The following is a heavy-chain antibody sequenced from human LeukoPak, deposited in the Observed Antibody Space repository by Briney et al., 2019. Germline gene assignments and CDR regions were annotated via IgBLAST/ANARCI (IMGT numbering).Heavy chain of an antibody. V-gene: IGHV4-59*08. D-gene: IGHD1-26*01. CDR1: GGSISSYY. Sequence: SETLSLTCTVSGGSISSYYWIWIRQAPGKGLEWIGNIYYSGSTNYNPSLKSRVTVSVDTSKNQFSLKHVSLTAADTAVHYCARHGTLGSTTYPLDYWGQGTLLTVSS. CDR2: IYYSGST. CDR3: ARHGTLGSTTYPLDY. J-gene: IGHJ4*02.